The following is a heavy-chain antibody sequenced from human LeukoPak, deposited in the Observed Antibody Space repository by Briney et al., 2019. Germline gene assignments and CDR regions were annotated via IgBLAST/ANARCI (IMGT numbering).Heavy chain of an antibody. J-gene: IGHJ4*02. CDR2: MNPNSGNT. Sequence: ASVKVSCKASGYTFTGYYMHWARQATGQGLEWMGWMNPNSGNTGYAQKFQGRVTMTRNTSISTAYMELSSLRSEDTAVYYCARVRWYNFDYWGQGTLVTVSS. D-gene: IGHD1-1*01. CDR1: GYTFTGYY. CDR3: ARVRWYNFDY. V-gene: IGHV1-8*02.